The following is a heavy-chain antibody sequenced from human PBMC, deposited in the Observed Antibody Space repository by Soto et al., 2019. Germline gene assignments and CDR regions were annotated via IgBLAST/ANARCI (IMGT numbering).Heavy chain of an antibody. CDR1: GASISGYY. V-gene: IGHV4-34*01. J-gene: IGHJ4*02. D-gene: IGHD6-25*01. Sequence: QMQLHQWGAGLLKPSETLSLTCDVSGASISGYYWTWIRQPPGKGLGWCGEIDHSGSTNYNPSLKSRVTISGDTSKSQVSLQLTSMTAADTAIYYCARSSWFQSLRAALGYWGQGTLVTVSS. CDR3: ARSSWFQSLRAALGY. CDR2: IDHSGST.